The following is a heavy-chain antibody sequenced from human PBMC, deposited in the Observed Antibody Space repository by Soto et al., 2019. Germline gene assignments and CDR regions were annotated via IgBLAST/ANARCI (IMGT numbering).Heavy chain of an antibody. CDR1: GFTFSSYG. J-gene: IGHJ4*02. CDR2: ISYDGSNK. V-gene: IGHV3-30*18. CDR3: AKDQGYFDWLLLVDY. D-gene: IGHD3-9*01. Sequence: ESGGGVVQPGRSLRLSCAASGFTFSSYGMHWVRQAPGKGLEWVAVISYDGSNKYYADSVKGRFTISRDNSKNTLYLQMNSLRAEDTAVYYCAKDQGYFDWLLLVDYWGQGTLVTVSS.